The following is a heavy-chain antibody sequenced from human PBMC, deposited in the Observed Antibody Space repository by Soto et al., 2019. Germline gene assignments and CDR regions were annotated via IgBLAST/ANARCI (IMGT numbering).Heavy chain of an antibody. CDR3: ARDLWGYCGTDCYPLDV. CDR1: GGSISRYY. CDR2: LYNTGST. Sequence: PSETLSLTCTDSGGSISRYYWSWIRQPPGKGLEWIGYLYNTGSTIYNPSLKSRVTISVDTSKNQFSLKLNSVTAADTAVYYCARDLWGYCGTDCYPLDVWGQGTTVTVSS. J-gene: IGHJ6*02. V-gene: IGHV4-59*01. D-gene: IGHD2-21*02.